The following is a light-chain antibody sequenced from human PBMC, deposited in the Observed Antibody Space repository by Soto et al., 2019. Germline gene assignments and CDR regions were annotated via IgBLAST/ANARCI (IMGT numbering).Light chain of an antibody. CDR1: QSVSSD. CDR3: QQRNNWPPAT. CDR2: HAS. Sequence: EVVMTQSPAALSASPGDRATLSCRASQSVSSDLAWYQQKPGQSPRLLIYHASARATGVPARISGSGSGTEFTLTISSLQSEDFAVYYCQQRNNWPPATFGGGTKVEIK. J-gene: IGKJ4*01. V-gene: IGKV3-15*01.